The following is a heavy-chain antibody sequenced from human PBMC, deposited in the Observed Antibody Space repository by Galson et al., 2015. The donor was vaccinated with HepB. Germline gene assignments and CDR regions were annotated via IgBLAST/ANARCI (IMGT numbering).Heavy chain of an antibody. V-gene: IGHV3-74*01. Sequence: SLRLSCAASGFTFSSYWMHWVRHVPGKGLVWVSRINSDGTYVNYADSGQGRFTISRDNAKNTLTLRMDSLRVEDTAVYYCAREFVAVAGRNSDSFDIWGQGTLVTVSS. J-gene: IGHJ3*02. D-gene: IGHD6-19*01. CDR1: GFTFSSYW. CDR3: AREFVAVAGRNSDSFDI. CDR2: INSDGTYV.